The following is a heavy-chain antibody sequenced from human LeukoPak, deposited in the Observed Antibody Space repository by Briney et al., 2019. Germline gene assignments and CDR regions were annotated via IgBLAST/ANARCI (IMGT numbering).Heavy chain of an antibody. Sequence: SETLSLTCTVSGGSISSGDYYWSWIRQSPLKGLEWIASIYYVGSPHYNPSLNSRRVTMSVDTAKNQFSLKLTSVTAADTAVYYCARLPITKRAMDVWGQGTTVTVSS. V-gene: IGHV4-39*01. CDR2: IYYVGSP. CDR3: ARLPITKRAMDV. J-gene: IGHJ6*02. D-gene: IGHD3-3*01. CDR1: GGSISSGDYY.